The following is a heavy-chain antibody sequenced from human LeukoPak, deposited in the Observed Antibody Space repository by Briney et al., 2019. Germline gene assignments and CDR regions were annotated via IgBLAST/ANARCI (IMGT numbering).Heavy chain of an antibody. J-gene: IGHJ4*02. CDR1: GCTFSSYT. D-gene: IGHD3-16*01. Sequence: SSVKVSCKASGCTFSSYTISWVRQAPGQGLEWMGRINPILGIANYAQKFQGRVTITADKSTSTAYMELSSLRSEDTAVYYCAREVGERLPAGLWGQGTLITVSS. V-gene: IGHV1-69*04. CDR2: INPILGIA. CDR3: AREVGERLPAGL.